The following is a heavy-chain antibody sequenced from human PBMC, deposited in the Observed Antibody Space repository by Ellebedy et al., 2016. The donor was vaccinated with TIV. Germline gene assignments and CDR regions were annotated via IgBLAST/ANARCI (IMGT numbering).Heavy chain of an antibody. CDR2: IKQDGSEK. CDR1: GFTFSRSW. J-gene: IGHJ4*02. D-gene: IGHD3-3*01. Sequence: GGSLRLSCEASGFTFSRSWMSWVRQAPGKGLEWVANIKQDGSEKHFGDSVKGRFAISRDNAKNSLYLEISSLRAEDTAVYYCAREDYDIWSACHHFDYWGQGTLVAVSS. CDR3: AREDYDIWSACHHFDY. V-gene: IGHV3-7*01.